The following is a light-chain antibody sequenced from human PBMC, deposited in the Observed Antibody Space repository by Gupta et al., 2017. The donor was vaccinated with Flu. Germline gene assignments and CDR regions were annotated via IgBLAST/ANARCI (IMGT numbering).Light chain of an antibody. J-gene: IGKJ4*01. CDR3: HRYYDIAIT. CDR1: QTILYNSNDGNS. V-gene: IGKV4-1*01. CDR2: WAS. Sequence: DIVMTQSPDSLAVSLGERATINCKSSQTILYNSNDGNSLAWYRQKPGQPPKLLIFWASIRASGVLDRFTGSGPGRDFTLTMMILHAQDMTLYYFHRYYDIAITFGWWTNAQIK.